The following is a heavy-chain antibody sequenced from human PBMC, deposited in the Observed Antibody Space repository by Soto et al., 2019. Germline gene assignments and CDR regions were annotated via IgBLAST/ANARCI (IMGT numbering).Heavy chain of an antibody. CDR2: ISYDGSNK. V-gene: IGHV3-30*18. D-gene: IGHD3-3*01. CDR3: AKEGPPHYDFWSGYIDY. CDR1: GFTFSSYG. Sequence: QVQLVESGGGVVQPGRSLRLSCAASGFTFSSYGMHWVRQAPGKGLAWVAVISYDGSNKYYADSVKGRFTISRDNSKNTLYLQMNSLRAEDTAVYYCAKEGPPHYDFWSGYIDYWGQGTLVTVSS. J-gene: IGHJ4*02.